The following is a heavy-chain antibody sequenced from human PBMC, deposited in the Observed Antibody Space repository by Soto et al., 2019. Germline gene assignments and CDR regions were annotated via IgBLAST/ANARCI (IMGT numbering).Heavy chain of an antibody. V-gene: IGHV4-34*01. CDR3: ASRYAPSEFDH. D-gene: IGHD2-2*01. J-gene: IGHJ4*02. CDR1: GVSFSSYN. Sequence: SETLSLTCAVYGVSFSSYNWGWIRQSPGEGLEWIASITNNGGTQYNPSLKSRVTIFVDTSKNEFSLKVTSVTAADTGVYFCASRYAPSEFDHWGQGSLVTVSS. CDR2: ITNNGGT.